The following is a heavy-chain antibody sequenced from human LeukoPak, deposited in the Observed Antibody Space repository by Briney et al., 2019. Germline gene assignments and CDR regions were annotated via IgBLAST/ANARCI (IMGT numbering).Heavy chain of an antibody. Sequence: SEALSLTCTVSGGSISSSSYYWGWIRQPPGKGLEWIGIIYYSGSAYYNPSLKSRVTISVDTSKNQFSLKLSSVTAADTAVYYCARQGYYYDSSGYRWFDPWGQGTLVTVSS. D-gene: IGHD3-22*01. CDR2: IYYSGSA. CDR3: ARQGYYYDSSGYRWFDP. CDR1: GGSISSSSYY. V-gene: IGHV4-39*01. J-gene: IGHJ5*02.